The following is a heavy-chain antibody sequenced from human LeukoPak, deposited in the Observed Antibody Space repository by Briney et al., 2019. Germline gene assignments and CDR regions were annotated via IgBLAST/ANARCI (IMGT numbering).Heavy chain of an antibody. V-gene: IGHV3-23*01. D-gene: IGHD4-17*01. J-gene: IGHJ4*02. CDR2: ISPSDGNT. CDR1: GFAFSKYA. CDR3: AKDSSVPYGITE. Sequence: GGSLRLSCAASGFAFSKYAMSWVRQAPGKGLEWVSAISPSDGNTFYADSVKGRFTISRDNSKNTLSLQMNSLRAEDTALYYCAKDSSVPYGITEWGQGTLVTVSS.